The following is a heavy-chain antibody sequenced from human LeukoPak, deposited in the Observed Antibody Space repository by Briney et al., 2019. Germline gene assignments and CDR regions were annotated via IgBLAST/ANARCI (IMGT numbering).Heavy chain of an antibody. CDR1: GGSFSGYY. CDR2: INHSGST. J-gene: IGHJ5*02. V-gene: IGHV4-34*01. Sequence: SETLSLTCAVYGGSFSGYYWSWIRQPPGKGLEWIGEINHSGSTNYNPSLKSRVTISVDTSKNQFSLKLSSVTAADTAAYYCARDNIVVVPAATHNWFDPWGQGTLVTVSS. D-gene: IGHD2-2*01. CDR3: ARDNIVVVPAATHNWFDP.